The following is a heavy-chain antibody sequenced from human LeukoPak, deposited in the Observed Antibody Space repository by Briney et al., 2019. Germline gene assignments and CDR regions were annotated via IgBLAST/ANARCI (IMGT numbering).Heavy chain of an antibody. CDR1: GFTFSSYW. CDR3: ARGAFQDTSGWYGIDY. V-gene: IGHV3-74*01. D-gene: IGHD6-19*01. Sequence: PGGSLRLSCAASGFTFSSYWMHWVRQAPGKGLVWVSRINSDGRRATYADSVEGRFTISRANAKNTLYLQMNSLRAEDTAVYYCARGAFQDTSGWYGIDYWGQGTLVTVSS. CDR2: INSDGRRA. J-gene: IGHJ4*02.